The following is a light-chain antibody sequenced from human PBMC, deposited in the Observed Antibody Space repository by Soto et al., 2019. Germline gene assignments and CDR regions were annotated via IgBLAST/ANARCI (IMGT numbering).Light chain of an antibody. Sequence: DIQITQSPSTLSASVGDRVTITCRASQSISSRLAWYQQKPGKAPKLLIYKASSLESGVPSRFSGSGSGTEFTLTISSLQPDDFATYYCQQYNSSTLTFGPGTKVDIK. CDR2: KAS. CDR1: QSISSR. J-gene: IGKJ3*01. V-gene: IGKV1-5*03. CDR3: QQYNSSTLT.